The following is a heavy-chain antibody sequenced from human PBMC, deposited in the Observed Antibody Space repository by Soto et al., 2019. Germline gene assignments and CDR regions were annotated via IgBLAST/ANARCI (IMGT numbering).Heavy chain of an antibody. J-gene: IGHJ4*02. CDR3: ARTGTTHY. CDR1: GFTFSDYW. D-gene: IGHD1-1*01. V-gene: IGHV3-7*05. Sequence: GGSLRLSCAASGFTFSDYWMTWVRQAPGKGLEWVANIRKEGGEKYYVDSVKGRFTISRDNANNSVSLQMNYLGTEDTAVYYCARTGTTHYWGQGTLVTVSS. CDR2: IRKEGGEK.